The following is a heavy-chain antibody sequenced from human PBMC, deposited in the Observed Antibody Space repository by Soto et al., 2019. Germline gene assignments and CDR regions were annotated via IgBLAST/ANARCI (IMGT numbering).Heavy chain of an antibody. D-gene: IGHD6-19*01. CDR2: MNPSTGNT. J-gene: IGHJ5*02. CDR3: ARGRIIVAGGFDP. V-gene: IGHV1-8*01. CDR1: GYTFTSYD. Sequence: QVQLVQSGAEVKKPGASVKVSCKASGYTFTSYDIIWVRQATGQGLEWMGWMNPSTGNTDSAEKFPXRXXMTRNTSISTVYMELSSLSFEDTAVYYCARGRIIVAGGFDPWGQGTLVTVSS.